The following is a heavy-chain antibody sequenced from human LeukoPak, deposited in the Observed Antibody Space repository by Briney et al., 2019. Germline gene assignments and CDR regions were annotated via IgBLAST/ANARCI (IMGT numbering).Heavy chain of an antibody. V-gene: IGHV4-38-2*02. D-gene: IGHD6-19*01. J-gene: IGHJ4*02. CDR2: IYHSGST. CDR1: GYSISSGYY. CDR3: ARAIQGSGWFYYFDY. Sequence: SETLSLTCTVSGYSISSGYYWGWIRQPPGKGLEWIGSIYHSGSTYYNPSLKSRVTISVDTSKNQFSLKLSSVTAADTAVYYCARAIQGSGWFYYFDYWGQGTLVTVSS.